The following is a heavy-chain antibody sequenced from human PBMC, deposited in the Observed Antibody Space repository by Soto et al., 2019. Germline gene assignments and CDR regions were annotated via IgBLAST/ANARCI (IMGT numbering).Heavy chain of an antibody. J-gene: IGHJ4*02. V-gene: IGHV3-30*18. CDR1: GFTFSSYG. Sequence: GGSLRLSCAASGFTFSSYGMPWVRQAPGKGLEWVAVISYDGSNKYYADSVKGRFTISRDNSKNTLYLQMNSLRAEDTAVYYCAKGPKYYYDSSGYCPYWGQGTLVTVSS. CDR3: AKGPKYYYDSSGYCPY. CDR2: ISYDGSNK. D-gene: IGHD3-22*01.